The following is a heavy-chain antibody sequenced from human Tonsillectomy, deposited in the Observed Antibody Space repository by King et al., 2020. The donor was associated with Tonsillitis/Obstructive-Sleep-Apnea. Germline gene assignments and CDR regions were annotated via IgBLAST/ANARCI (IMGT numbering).Heavy chain of an antibody. Sequence: QLQESGPGLVKPSGTLSLTCAVSGGSISSSNWWSWVRQPPGKGLEWIGEIFLSVSTNYNPSLKSRVTISVDKSKNQFSLKLSSVTAADTAVYYCARVRLRFLTQRGYMDVWGKGTTVTVSS. CDR2: IFLSVST. J-gene: IGHJ6*03. D-gene: IGHD3-3*01. CDR1: GGSISSSNW. CDR3: ARVRLRFLTQRGYMDV. V-gene: IGHV4-4*02.